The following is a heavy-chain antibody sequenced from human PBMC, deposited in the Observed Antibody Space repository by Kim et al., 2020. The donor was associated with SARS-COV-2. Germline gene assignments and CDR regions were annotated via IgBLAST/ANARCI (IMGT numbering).Heavy chain of an antibody. J-gene: IGHJ6*02. D-gene: IGHD3-3*01. CDR3: ARERVTIFGVPPRQGNYYYGMDV. V-gene: IGHV4-59*01. CDR2: IYYSGST. CDR1: GGSISSYY. Sequence: SETLSLTCTVSGGSISSYYWSWIRQPPGKGLEWIGYIYYSGSTNYNPSLKSRVTISVDTSKNQFSLKLSSVTAADTAVYYCARERVTIFGVPPRQGNYYYGMDVWGQGTTVTVSS.